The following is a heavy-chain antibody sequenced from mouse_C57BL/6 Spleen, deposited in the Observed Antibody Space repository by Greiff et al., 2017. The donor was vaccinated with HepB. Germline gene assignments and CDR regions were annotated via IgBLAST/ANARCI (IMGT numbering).Heavy chain of an antibody. Sequence: VQLKQSGPELVKPGASVKLSCKASGYTFTSYDINWVKQRPGQGLEWIGWIYPRDGSTKYNEKFKGKATLTVDTSSSTAYMELHSLTSEDSAVYFCARTAYYSNYVGAMDYWGQGTSVTVSS. D-gene: IGHD2-5*01. CDR2: IYPRDGST. CDR1: GYTFTSYD. CDR3: ARTAYYSNYVGAMDY. J-gene: IGHJ4*01. V-gene: IGHV1-85*01.